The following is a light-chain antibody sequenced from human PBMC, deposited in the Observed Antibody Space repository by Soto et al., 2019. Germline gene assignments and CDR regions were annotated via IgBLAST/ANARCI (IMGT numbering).Light chain of an antibody. V-gene: IGKV3-15*01. CDR3: QQRYNWPIT. J-gene: IGKJ5*01. CDR1: QSVSNN. Sequence: EIVLTQSPGTLSLSPGERATLSCRASQSVSNNYLAWYQQKPGQAPRLLIYGASTRATGIPARFSGSGSGTEFTLTISSLQSEDFSVYYCQQRYNWPITFGQGTRLEIK. CDR2: GAS.